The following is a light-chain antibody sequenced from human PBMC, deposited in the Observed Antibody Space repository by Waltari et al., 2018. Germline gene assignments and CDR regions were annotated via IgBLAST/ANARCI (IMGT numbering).Light chain of an antibody. V-gene: IGKV3-20*01. CDR1: QSLVNNY. CDR2: ATS. CDR3: QHYGSSLYT. J-gene: IGKJ2*01. Sequence: VALTQFPGTLSLSPGETATLSCRTRQSLVNNYLAWYQQKPGQAPMLLIYATSTRASGIPDRFSGSESGTDFTLTISRLEPEDFAVYYCQHYGSSLYTFGQGTKLELK.